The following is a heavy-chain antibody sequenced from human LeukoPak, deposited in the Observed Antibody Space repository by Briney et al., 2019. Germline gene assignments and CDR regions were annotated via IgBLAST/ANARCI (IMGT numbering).Heavy chain of an antibody. CDR1: GFTFSRYN. CDR2: ISSSSGYI. CDR3: AREVYDSKFSLDN. J-gene: IGHJ4*02. V-gene: IGHV3-21*01. D-gene: IGHD3-22*01. Sequence: PGRSLRLSCAASGFTFSRYNMNWVRQAPGKGLEWVSYISSSSGYIYYADLVKGRFTISRDNAKKSLYLQMNSLRAEDTAVYYCAREVYDSKFSLDNWGQGTLVTVSS.